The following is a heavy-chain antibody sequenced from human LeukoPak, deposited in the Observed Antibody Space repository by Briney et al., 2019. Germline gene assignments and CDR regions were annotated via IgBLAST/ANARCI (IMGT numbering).Heavy chain of an antibody. CDR3: ARASPGVVFNYFDY. J-gene: IGHJ4*01. CDR1: GFTIDSFY. D-gene: IGHD2-15*01. CDR2: IDEAGKDR. Sequence: LPGGSLRLSCVASGFTIDSFYMSWVRQAPGKGLEWVANIDEAGKDRYYADSVKGRFTISRDNTKNSVFLDMTSLRVEDTATYFCARASPGVVFNYFDYWGQGALVPDSS. V-gene: IGHV3-7*01.